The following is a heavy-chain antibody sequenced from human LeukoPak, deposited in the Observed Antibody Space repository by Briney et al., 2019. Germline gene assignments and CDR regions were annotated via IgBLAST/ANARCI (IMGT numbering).Heavy chain of an antibody. CDR1: GGSISSSSYY. J-gene: IGHJ1*01. CDR3: ARNGLKLRFPGD. D-gene: IGHD3-3*01. V-gene: IGHV4-39*01. CDR2: IYYSGST. Sequence: PSETLSLTCTVSGGSISSSSYYWGWIRQPPGKGLEWIGSIYYSGSTYYNPSLKSRVTISVDTSKNQFSLKLSSVTAADTAVCYCARNGLKLRFPGDWGQGTLVTVSS.